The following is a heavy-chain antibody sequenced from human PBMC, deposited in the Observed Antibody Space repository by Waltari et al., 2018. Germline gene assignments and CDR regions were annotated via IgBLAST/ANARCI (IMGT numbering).Heavy chain of an antibody. CDR3: ARAWDSMVVTPGY. V-gene: IGHV4-39*07. CDR1: GGSISSSSYS. J-gene: IGHJ4*02. D-gene: IGHD2-21*02. CDR2: IYYSGST. Sequence: QLQLQESGPGLVKPSETLSLTCTVSGGSISSSSYSWGWIRQPPGKGLEWIGSIYYSGSTYYNPSLKSRVTISVDTSKNQFSLKLSSVTAADTAVYYCARAWDSMVVTPGYWGQGTLVTVSS.